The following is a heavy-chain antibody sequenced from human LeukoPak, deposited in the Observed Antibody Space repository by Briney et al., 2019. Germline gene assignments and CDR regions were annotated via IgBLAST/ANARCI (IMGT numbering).Heavy chain of an antibody. Sequence: PSETLSLTCTVSGGSISSSSYYWGWIRQPPGKGLEWIGSVYYSGSTSYNPSLKSRVTISVDTSKNQFSLKLSSVTAADTAVYFCARHYGDAGGTYWYFDLWGRGTLVTVSS. V-gene: IGHV4-39*07. J-gene: IGHJ2*01. CDR1: GGSISSSSYY. D-gene: IGHD4-17*01. CDR3: ARHYGDAGGTYWYFDL. CDR2: VYYSGST.